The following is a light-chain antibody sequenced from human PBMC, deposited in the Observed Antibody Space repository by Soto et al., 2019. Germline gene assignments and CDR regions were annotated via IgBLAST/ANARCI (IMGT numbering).Light chain of an antibody. CDR2: DNN. Sequence: QSVLTQPPSVSAAPGRTVTISCSGSSSNIGNSFVSWYQQLPGTAPRLLIYDNNERPSGIPDRFSGSKSGTSATLGITGLLTWDEADYYCGAWDGGLSAFVFGTGTKLTVL. CDR1: SSNIGNSF. J-gene: IGLJ1*01. V-gene: IGLV1-51*01. CDR3: GAWDGGLSAFV.